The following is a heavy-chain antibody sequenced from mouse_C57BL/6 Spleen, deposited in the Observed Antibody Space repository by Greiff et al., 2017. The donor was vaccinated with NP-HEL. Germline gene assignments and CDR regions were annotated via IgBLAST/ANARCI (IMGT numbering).Heavy chain of an antibody. V-gene: IGHV1-80*01. J-gene: IGHJ3*01. Sequence: QVQLQQSGAELVKPGASVKISCKASGYAFSSYWMNWVKQRPGKGLEWIGQIYPGDGDTNYNGKFKGKATLTADKSSSTAYMQLSSLTSEDSAVYFCARGRIYDYAWFAYWGQGTLVTVSA. CDR1: GYAFSSYW. CDR3: ARGRIYDYAWFAY. D-gene: IGHD2-4*01. CDR2: IYPGDGDT.